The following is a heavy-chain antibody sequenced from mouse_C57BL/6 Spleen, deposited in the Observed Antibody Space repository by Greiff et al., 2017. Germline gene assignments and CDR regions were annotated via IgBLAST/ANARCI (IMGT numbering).Heavy chain of an antibody. CDR3: ARGGYYVGFYAMDY. D-gene: IGHD2-3*01. CDR1: GYTFTGYW. J-gene: IGHJ4*01. Sequence: VKLMESGAELMKPGASVKLSCKATGYTFTGYWIEWVKQRPGHGLEWIGEILPGSGSTNYNEKFKGKATFTADTSSNTAYMKRSSLTTEDSAIYYCARGGYYVGFYAMDYWGQGTSVTVSS. CDR2: ILPGSGST. V-gene: IGHV1-9*01.